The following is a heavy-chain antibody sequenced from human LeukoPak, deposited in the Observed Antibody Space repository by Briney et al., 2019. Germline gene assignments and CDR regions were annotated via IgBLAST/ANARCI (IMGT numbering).Heavy chain of an antibody. D-gene: IGHD1-26*01. CDR2: IYYSGST. J-gene: IGHJ5*02. CDR3: ARDAKTLIVGATTLGWFDP. CDR1: GDSISSGGYY. V-gene: IGHV4-31*03. Sequence: TLSLTCTVSGDSISSGGYYWSWIRQHPGKGLEWIGYIYYSGSTYYNPSLKSRVTISVDTSKNQFSRKLSSVTAADTAVYYCARDAKTLIVGATTLGWFDPWGQGTLVTVSS.